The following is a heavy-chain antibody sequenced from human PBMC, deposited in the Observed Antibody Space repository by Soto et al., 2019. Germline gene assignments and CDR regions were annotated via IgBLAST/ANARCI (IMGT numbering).Heavy chain of an antibody. V-gene: IGHV3-33*01. J-gene: IGHJ4*02. CDR3: ARDPRGNPSPYSFDY. Sequence: GGSLRLSCAASGFTFSSYGMHWVRQAPGKWLEWVAVIWYDGSNKYYADSVNGRFTISRDNSKNTLYVQMNILRAEDTAVYYCARDPRGNPSPYSFDYWGQGTLVTVSS. D-gene: IGHD2-15*01. CDR1: GFTFSSYG. CDR2: IWYDGSNK.